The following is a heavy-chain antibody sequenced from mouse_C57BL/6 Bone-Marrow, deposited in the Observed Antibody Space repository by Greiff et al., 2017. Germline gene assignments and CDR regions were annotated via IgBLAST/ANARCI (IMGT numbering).Heavy chain of an antibody. CDR1: GFNIKDDY. J-gene: IGHJ2*01. CDR2: IDPENGDT. D-gene: IGHD3-2*02. CDR3: TTQATTDY. V-gene: IGHV14-4*01. Sequence: EVQLVESGAELVRPGASVKLSCTASGFNIKDDYMHWVKQRPEQGLEWIGWIDPENGDTEYASKFQGKATITADTSSNTAYLQLSSLTSEDTAVYYCTTQATTDYWGQGTTLTVSS.